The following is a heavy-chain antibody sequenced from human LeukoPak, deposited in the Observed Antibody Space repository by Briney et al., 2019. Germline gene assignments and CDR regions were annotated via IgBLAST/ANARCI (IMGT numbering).Heavy chain of an antibody. J-gene: IGHJ4*02. D-gene: IGHD3-22*01. V-gene: IGHV4-59*01. CDR1: GVSISSYY. Sequence: SETLSLTCTVSGVSISSYYWSWIRQPPGKGLEWIGYIYYSGSTNYNPSLKSRVTISVDTSKNQFSLKLSSVTAADTAVYYCAGQDSSGYPFDYWGQGTLVTVSS. CDR2: IYYSGST. CDR3: AGQDSSGYPFDY.